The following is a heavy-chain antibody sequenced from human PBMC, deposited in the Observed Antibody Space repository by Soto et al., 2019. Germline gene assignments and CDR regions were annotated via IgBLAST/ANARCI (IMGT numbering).Heavy chain of an antibody. CDR3: ARVRDHSGSGSRGFFDY. V-gene: IGHV3-33*08. CDR1: GFNFSSYG. D-gene: IGHD3-10*01. J-gene: IGHJ4*02. CDR2: IWNDGSNK. Sequence: QVQLVEAGGGVVQPGRSLRISCAASGFNFSSYGMHWVRQAPGKGLEWVTVIWNDGSNKYYADSVKGRFTVSRDNSKNTLYLQMDSLRAEDTALYYCARVRDHSGSGSRGFFDYWGQGTRVSVSS.